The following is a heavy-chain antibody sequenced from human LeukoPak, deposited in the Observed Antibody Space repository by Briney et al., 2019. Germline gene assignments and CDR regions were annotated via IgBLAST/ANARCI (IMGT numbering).Heavy chain of an antibody. V-gene: IGHV1-8*01. CDR1: GYTFTSYD. J-gene: IGHJ4*02. D-gene: IGHD5-24*01. Sequence: GASVKVSCKASGYTFTSYDINWVRQATGQGLGWMGWMNPNSGNTGYAQKFQGRVTMTRNTSISTAYMELSSLRSEDTAVYYCARGRGLWKVLQFLDYWGQGTLVTVSS. CDR2: MNPNSGNT. CDR3: ARGRGLWKVLQFLDY.